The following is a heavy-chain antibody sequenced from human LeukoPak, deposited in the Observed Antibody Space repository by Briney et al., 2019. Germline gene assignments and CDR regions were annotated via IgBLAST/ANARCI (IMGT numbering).Heavy chain of an antibody. CDR1: GFTFSSNA. Sequence: PGGSLRLSCAASGFTFSSNAMSWVRQAPGKGLEWLSAISGNGGSTYYADSVMGRFTISRDNSKNTLYLQMNSLRAEDTALFYCAKFGYGDYGYFDYWGQGTLVTVSS. CDR2: ISGNGGST. CDR3: AKFGYGDYGYFDY. J-gene: IGHJ4*02. V-gene: IGHV3-23*01. D-gene: IGHD4-17*01.